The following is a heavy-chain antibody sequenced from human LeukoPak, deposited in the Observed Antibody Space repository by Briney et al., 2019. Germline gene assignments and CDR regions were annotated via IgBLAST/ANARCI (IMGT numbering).Heavy chain of an antibody. Sequence: SVKVSCKASGGTFSSYGFIWVRQAPGKGLQWMGGIIPLFGTPNYAQNFQGRVTITADESTTTVYMELSSLRYDDTAVYYCARGHSSGWSDFDYWGQGTLVTVSS. CDR3: ARGHSSGWSDFDY. CDR2: IIPLFGTP. J-gene: IGHJ4*02. D-gene: IGHD6-19*01. V-gene: IGHV1-69*13. CDR1: GGTFSSYG.